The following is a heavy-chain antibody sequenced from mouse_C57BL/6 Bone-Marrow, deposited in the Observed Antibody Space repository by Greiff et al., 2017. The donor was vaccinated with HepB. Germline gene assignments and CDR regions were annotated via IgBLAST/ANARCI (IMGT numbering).Heavy chain of an antibody. CDR3: ARFCYGFAY. V-gene: IGHV1-69*01. D-gene: IGHD2-12*01. Sequence: QVQLQQPGAELVMPGASVKLSCKASGYTFTSYWMHWVKQRPGQGLEWIGEIDPSDSYTNYNQKLKGKSTLTVDKSSSTAYMQLSSLTSEDSAVYYCARFCYGFAYWGQGTLVTVSA. CDR2: IDPSDSYT. CDR1: GYTFTSYW. J-gene: IGHJ3*01.